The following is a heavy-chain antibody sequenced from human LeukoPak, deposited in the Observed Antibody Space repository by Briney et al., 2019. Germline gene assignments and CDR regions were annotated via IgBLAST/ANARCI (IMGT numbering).Heavy chain of an antibody. V-gene: IGHV4-34*01. D-gene: IGHD3-22*01. CDR3: ARDHYYYDSSGYYHKEYYFDY. J-gene: IGHJ4*02. CDR2: INHSGST. Sequence: PSETLSLTCAVYGGSFSGYYWSWIRQLPGKGLEWIGEINHSGSTNYNPSLKSRVTISVNTSKNQFSLKLSSVTAADTAVYYCARDHYYYDSSGYYHKEYYFDYWGQGTLVTISS. CDR1: GGSFSGYY.